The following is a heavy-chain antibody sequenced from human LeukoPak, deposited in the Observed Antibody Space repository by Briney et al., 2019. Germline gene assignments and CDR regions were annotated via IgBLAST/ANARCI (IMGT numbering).Heavy chain of an antibody. CDR2: MNHNSGNT. D-gene: IGHD2-2*02. J-gene: IGHJ4*02. Sequence: GASVKVSCKASGYIFTSYDINWVRQATGQGLAWMGWMNHNSGNTGYAQKFQGRVTMTVNTSITTAYMELSSLRSEDTAVYYCARWCSSTSCYKNNFDYWGQGTLVTVSS. V-gene: IGHV1-8*01. CDR3: ARWCSSTSCYKNNFDY. CDR1: GYIFTSYD.